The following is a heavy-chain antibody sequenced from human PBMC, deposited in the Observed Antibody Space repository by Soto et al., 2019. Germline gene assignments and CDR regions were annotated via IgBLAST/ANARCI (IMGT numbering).Heavy chain of an antibody. J-gene: IGHJ5*01. D-gene: IGHD2-2*01. V-gene: IGHV3-23*01. CDR2: ITGSGGNT. Sequence: PGGSLRLSCGASGLMFSKFVLTWVRQAPGKGLEWVSAITGSGGNTYYADSVKGRFTISRDSSRSMLYLQMNSLTDEDSAIYYCAKVPIVEVPAGRFWFDSWGQGTLVTVSS. CDR1: GLMFSKFV. CDR3: AKVPIVEVPAGRFWFDS.